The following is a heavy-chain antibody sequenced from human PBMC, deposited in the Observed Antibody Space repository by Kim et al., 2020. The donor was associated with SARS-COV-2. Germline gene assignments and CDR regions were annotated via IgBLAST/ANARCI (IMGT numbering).Heavy chain of an antibody. CDR1: GFTFSSYA. Sequence: GGSLRLSRAASGFTFSSYAMSWVRQAPGKGLEWVSAISGSGGSTYYADSVKGRFTISRDNSKNTLYLQMNSLRAEDTAVYYCAKDLTSLPYYSPDVWGQGTTVTVSS. CDR2: ISGSGGST. CDR3: AKDLTSLPYYSPDV. J-gene: IGHJ6*02. V-gene: IGHV3-23*01. D-gene: IGHD3-10*01.